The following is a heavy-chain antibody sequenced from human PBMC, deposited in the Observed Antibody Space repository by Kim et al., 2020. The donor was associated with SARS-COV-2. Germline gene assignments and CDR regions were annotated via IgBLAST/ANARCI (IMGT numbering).Heavy chain of an antibody. V-gene: IGHV1-69*13. D-gene: IGHD2-15*01. J-gene: IGHJ5*02. CDR1: GGTFSSYA. CDR3: ARDCSGGSCYKAFDP. Sequence: SVKVSCKASGGTFSSYAISWVRQAPGQGLEWMGGIIPIFGTANYAQKFQGRVTITADESTSTAYMELSSLRSEDTAVYYCARDCSGGSCYKAFDPWGQGTLVTVSS. CDR2: IIPIFGTA.